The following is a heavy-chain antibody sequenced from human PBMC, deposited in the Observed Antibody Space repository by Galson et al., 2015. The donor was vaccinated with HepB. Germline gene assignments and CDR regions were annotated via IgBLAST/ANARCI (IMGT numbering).Heavy chain of an antibody. CDR2: IYYGGGT. J-gene: IGHJ6*02. CDR1: GGSISSSTYH. V-gene: IGHV4-39*01. Sequence: ETLSLTCTVSGGSISSSTYHWGWIRQPPGKGLEWIGSIYYGGGTDYNPSLKSRVTIAVDSSKNQFSLKLSSVTAADTAFYYCARQDVAVTGTYYSGMDVWGQGTTVTVSS. D-gene: IGHD6-19*01. CDR3: ARQDVAVTGTYYSGMDV.